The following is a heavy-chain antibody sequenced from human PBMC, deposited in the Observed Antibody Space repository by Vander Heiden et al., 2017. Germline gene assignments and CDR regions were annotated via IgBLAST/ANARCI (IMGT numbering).Heavy chain of an antibody. J-gene: IGHJ4*02. Sequence: EVQLVESGGGLVQPGGSLRLSCAASGFTFSGYWTPWVRQPTGQGPVWVSRINADGSSSSYVDSVKGRFTISRDNARNTLYLQMNSLRAEDTAVYYCTRDGSGTYPPYVAGTYWGQGTLVTVSS. CDR1: GFTFSGYW. V-gene: IGHV3-74*01. D-gene: IGHD3-10*01. CDR3: TRDGSGTYPPYVAGTY. CDR2: INADGSSS.